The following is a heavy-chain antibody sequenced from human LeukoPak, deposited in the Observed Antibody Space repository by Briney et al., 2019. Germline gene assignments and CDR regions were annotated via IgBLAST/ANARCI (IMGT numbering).Heavy chain of an antibody. CDR1: GGSISSGGYS. V-gene: IGHV4-30-2*01. Sequence: SETLSLTCAVSGGSISSGGYSWSWIRQPPGTGLEWIGYINHSGSTYYNPSLKSRVTISVDRSKNQFSLKLSSVTAADTAVYYCARGGYSYGYPRYYYGMDVWGQGTTVTVSS. J-gene: IGHJ6*02. CDR3: ARGGYSYGYPRYYYGMDV. D-gene: IGHD5-18*01. CDR2: INHSGST.